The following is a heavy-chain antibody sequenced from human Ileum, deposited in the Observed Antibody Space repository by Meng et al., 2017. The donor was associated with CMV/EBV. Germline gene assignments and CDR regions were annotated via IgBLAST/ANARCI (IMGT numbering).Heavy chain of an antibody. D-gene: IGHD3-9*01. CDR2: ISIYGRNK. CDR3: ARQQGHFDSPMAYFDS. CDR1: GLSFETYA. J-gene: IGHJ4*02. V-gene: IGHV3-30*04. Sequence: GGSLRLSCTASGLSFETYAMDWVRQSPGKGLECVAIISIYGRNKYYADSVKGRFTISRDDSKNTVYLEMNSLRPEDTAIYYCARQQGHFDSPMAYFDSWGQGTLVTAPQ.